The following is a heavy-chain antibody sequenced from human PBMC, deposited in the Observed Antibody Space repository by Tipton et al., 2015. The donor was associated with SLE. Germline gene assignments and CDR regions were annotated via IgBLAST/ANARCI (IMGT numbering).Heavy chain of an antibody. Sequence: TLSLTCAVSGYSISSGYYWGWVRQPPGKGLEWIGNIYHSGSTNYNPSLKSRVTISVDTSKNQFSLKLSSVTAADTAVYYCARGRPPYYYGMDVWGQGTTVTVSS. V-gene: IGHV4-38-2*01. J-gene: IGHJ6*02. CDR1: GYSISSGYY. CDR3: ARGRPPYYYGMDV. CDR2: IYHSGST.